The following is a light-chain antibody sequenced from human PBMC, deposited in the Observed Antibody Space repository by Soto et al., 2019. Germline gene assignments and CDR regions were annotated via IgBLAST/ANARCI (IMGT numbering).Light chain of an antibody. V-gene: IGKV3-11*01. J-gene: IGKJ1*01. CDR2: DSS. CDR1: QTVFSR. CDR3: HQRRSWPRT. Sequence: EIVLTQSPATLSSSPGERATLSCRASQTVFSRLAWYQHKPGQAPRLLIYDSSNRATGIPARFSGSGSGTDFTLTISSLEPEDFAVYYCHQRRSWPRTFGQGTKVEIK.